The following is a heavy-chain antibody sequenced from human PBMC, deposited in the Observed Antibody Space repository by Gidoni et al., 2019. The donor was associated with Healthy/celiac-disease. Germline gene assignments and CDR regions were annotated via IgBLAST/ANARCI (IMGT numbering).Heavy chain of an antibody. CDR1: GFTFSRDA. V-gene: IGHV3-23*01. Sequence: EVQLLESGGGLVQPGGALRLSCAASGFTFSRDAMSGVGRAPGKGMGWVSAISGSGGSTYYADSVKGRFTISRDNSKNTLYLQMNSLRAEDTAVYYCAKDPGYYDSSGYYSLAAFDIWGQGTMVTVSS. CDR3: AKDPGYYDSSGYYSLAAFDI. J-gene: IGHJ3*02. D-gene: IGHD3-22*01. CDR2: ISGSGGST.